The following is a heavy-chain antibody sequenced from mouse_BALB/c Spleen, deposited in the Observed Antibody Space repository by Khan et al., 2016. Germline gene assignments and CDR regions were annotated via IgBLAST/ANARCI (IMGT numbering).Heavy chain of an antibody. V-gene: IGHV2-5*01. Sequence: QVQLKQSGPGLVQPSQSLSITCTVSGFSLTSYGVHWVRQSPGKGLEWLGVIWRGGSTDYNAAFMSRLSITKDNSKSQVFFKMNSLQADDTAIYXCAKSGGDYDDGAWFAYWGQGTLVTVSA. D-gene: IGHD2-4*01. CDR3: AKSGGDYDDGAWFAY. CDR2: IWRGGST. CDR1: GFSLTSYG. J-gene: IGHJ3*01.